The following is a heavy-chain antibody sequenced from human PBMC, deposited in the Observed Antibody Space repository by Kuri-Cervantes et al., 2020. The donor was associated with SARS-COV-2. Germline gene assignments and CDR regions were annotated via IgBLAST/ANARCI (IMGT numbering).Heavy chain of an antibody. CDR1: GFMFMNYD. J-gene: IGHJ5*02. CDR2: ISGSGTGT. Sequence: GESLKISCKGSGFMFMNYDMGWVRQAPGRGLEWVSIISGSGTGTYFADSVKGRFTMSRDNAKNSLYLQMNSLRAEDTAVYYCARAYYYDSSGYYSNWFDPWGQGTLVTVSS. V-gene: IGHV3-23*01. D-gene: IGHD3-22*01. CDR3: ARAYYYDSSGYYSNWFDP.